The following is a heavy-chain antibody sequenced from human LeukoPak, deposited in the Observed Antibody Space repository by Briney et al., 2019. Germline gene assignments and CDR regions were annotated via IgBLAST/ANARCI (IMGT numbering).Heavy chain of an antibody. CDR3: ARGSPYCSSTSCLGGWFDP. Sequence: SETLSLTCTVSGGSISRYYWSWIRQPPGKGLEWIGYIYYSGSTNYNPSLKSRVTISVDTSKNQFSLKLSSVTAADTAVYYCARGSPYCSSTSCLGGWFDPWGQGTLVTVSS. CDR2: IYYSGST. J-gene: IGHJ5*02. D-gene: IGHD2-2*01. V-gene: IGHV4-59*01. CDR1: GGSISRYY.